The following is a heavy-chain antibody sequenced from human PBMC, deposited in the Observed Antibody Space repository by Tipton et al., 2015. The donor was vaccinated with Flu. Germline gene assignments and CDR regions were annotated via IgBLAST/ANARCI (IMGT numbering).Heavy chain of an antibody. CDR2: IIPILGIA. V-gene: IGHV1-69*09. CDR3: ARWAYDSSGYSPGY. D-gene: IGHD3-22*01. Sequence: QLVQSGAEVKKPGSSVKVSCKASGGTFSSYAISWVRQAPGQGLEWMGRIIPILGIANYAQKFQGRVTITADKSTSTAYMELSSLRSEDTAVYYCARWAYDSSGYSPGYWGQGTLVPVSS. J-gene: IGHJ4*02. CDR1: GGTFSSYA.